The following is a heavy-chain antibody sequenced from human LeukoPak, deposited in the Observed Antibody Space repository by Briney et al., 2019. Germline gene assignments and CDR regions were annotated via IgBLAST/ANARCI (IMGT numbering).Heavy chain of an antibody. V-gene: IGHV3-30*18. J-gene: IGHJ4*02. D-gene: IGHD4-17*01. CDR3: ANVLYGDYGAYDY. Sequence: SRTASGYTFTGNHMYWVRQAQGKGMEWVVVISHDGSINNYADSAKSRFTISRDNSKNTLYLQMNSLRPEDTAVYYCANVLYGDYGAYDYWGQGTLVTVSS. CDR2: ISHDGSIN. CDR1: GYTFTGNH.